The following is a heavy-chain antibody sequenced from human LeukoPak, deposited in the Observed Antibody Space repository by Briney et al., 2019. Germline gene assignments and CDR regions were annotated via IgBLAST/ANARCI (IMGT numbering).Heavy chain of an antibody. Sequence: ASVKVSCKASGYTFTSYDINWVRQATGQGLEWMGWMNPNSGNTGYAQKFQGRVTITRNTSISTAYMELSSLRSEDTAVYYCARDQVAMIVDYWGQGTLVTVSS. D-gene: IGHD3-22*01. V-gene: IGHV1-8*03. CDR3: ARDQVAMIVDY. CDR1: GYTFTSYD. J-gene: IGHJ4*02. CDR2: MNPNSGNT.